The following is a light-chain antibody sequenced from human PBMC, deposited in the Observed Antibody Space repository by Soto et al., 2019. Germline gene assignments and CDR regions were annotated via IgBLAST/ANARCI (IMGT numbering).Light chain of an antibody. V-gene: IGKV3-15*01. Sequence: EIVMTQAPATLSVSPGGRATLFCRGSQRVCSNLAWYQQKPGQAPRLLIYGASTRATGIPARFSGSGSGTEFTLTISSLQSEDFAVYYCQQYNNWPPWTFGQGTKVEIK. CDR2: GAS. J-gene: IGKJ1*01. CDR1: QRVCSN. CDR3: QQYNNWPPWT.